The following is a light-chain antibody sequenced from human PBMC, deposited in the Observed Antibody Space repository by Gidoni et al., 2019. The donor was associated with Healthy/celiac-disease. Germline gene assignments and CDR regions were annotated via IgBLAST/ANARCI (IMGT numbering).Light chain of an antibody. J-gene: IGLJ2*01. V-gene: IGLV3-1*01. CDR2: QDS. Sequence: SYELTQPPSVSVSPGQTASITCSGDKLGDKYACWYQQKPGQSPVLVICQDSKRPSGIPERFSGSNSGNTATLTLSGTQAMDEADYYCQAWDSSTAVVFGGGTKLTVL. CDR1: KLGDKY. CDR3: QAWDSSTAVV.